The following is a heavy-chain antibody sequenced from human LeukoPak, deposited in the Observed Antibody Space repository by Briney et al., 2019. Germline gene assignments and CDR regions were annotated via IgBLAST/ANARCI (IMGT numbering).Heavy chain of an antibody. CDR1: GFTVSSNY. D-gene: IGHD3-16*01. V-gene: IGHV3-53*01. J-gene: IGHJ6*02. Sequence: GGSLRLSCAASGFTVSSNYMSWVRQAPGEGLEWVSVIYSGGSTYYADSVKGRFTISRDNSKNTLYLQMNSLRAEDTAVYYCATVSRSYYYYGMDVWGQGTTVTVSS. CDR2: IYSGGST. CDR3: ATVSRSYYYYGMDV.